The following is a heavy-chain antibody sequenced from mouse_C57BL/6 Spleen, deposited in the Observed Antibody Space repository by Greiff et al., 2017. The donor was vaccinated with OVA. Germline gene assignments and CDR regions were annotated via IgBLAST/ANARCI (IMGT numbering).Heavy chain of an antibody. D-gene: IGHD2-1*01. CDR3: ARVNYGKGAMDY. CDR2: IYPRSGNT. J-gene: IGHJ4*01. CDR1: GYTFTSYG. V-gene: IGHV1-81*01. Sequence: VQLKQSGAELARPGASVKLSCKASGYTFTSYGISWVKQRTGQGLEWIGEIYPRSGNTYYNEKFKGKATLTADKSSSTAYMELRSLTSEDSAVYFCARVNYGKGAMDYWGQGTSVTVSS.